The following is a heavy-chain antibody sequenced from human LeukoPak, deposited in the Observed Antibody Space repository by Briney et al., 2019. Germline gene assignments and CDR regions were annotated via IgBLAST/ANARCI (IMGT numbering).Heavy chain of an antibody. CDR1: GFTFSTYA. D-gene: IGHD3-22*01. V-gene: IGHV3-23*01. J-gene: IGHJ4*02. CDR2: ISGSRGST. Sequence: GGSLRLSCAASGFTFSTYAMSWVRQAPGKGLEWVSAISGSRGSTYYTDSVKGRFTISRDNSKNTLYLQMNSLRAEDTAVYYCAKAASYYYASTGYHFDYWGQGTLVTVSS. CDR3: AKAASYYYASTGYHFDY.